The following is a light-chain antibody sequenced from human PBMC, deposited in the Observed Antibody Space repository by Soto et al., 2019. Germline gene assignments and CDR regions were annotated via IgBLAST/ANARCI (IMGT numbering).Light chain of an antibody. Sequence: QSALTQPPSVSGSPGQSVAISCTGTSSDVGSYNRVSWYQQPPGTAPKLIIYDVSNRPSGVPDRFSGSKSGNTASLTISGLQAEDEADYYCCSFTTSNTYVFGTGTQLTVL. J-gene: IGLJ1*01. CDR1: SSDVGSYNR. CDR3: CSFTTSNTYV. CDR2: DVS. V-gene: IGLV2-18*02.